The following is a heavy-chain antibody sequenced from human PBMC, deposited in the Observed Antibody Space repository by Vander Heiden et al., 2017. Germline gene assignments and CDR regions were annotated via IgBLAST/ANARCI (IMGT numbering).Heavy chain of an antibody. D-gene: IGHD5-12*01. CDR2: IYNTGST. CDR1: GDYISGSY. J-gene: IGHJ6*02. V-gene: IGHV4-59*01. Sequence: QVQLKESGPGLVKPSETLSPNCAVSGDYISGSYWSWIRQPPGRGLEWVGYIYNTGSTNYNPSLKGRVSISLATSKNQFSLNLTSVTAADTAVYYCARHVATSYSRYYGMDVWGQGTTVTVSS. CDR3: ARHVATSYSRYYGMDV.